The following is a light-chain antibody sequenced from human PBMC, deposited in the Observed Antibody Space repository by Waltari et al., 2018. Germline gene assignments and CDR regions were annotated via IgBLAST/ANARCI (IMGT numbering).Light chain of an antibody. CDR1: QGVGRA. CDR3: QMYVRLPVT. J-gene: IGKJ1*01. V-gene: IGKV3-20*01. CDR2: DAS. Sequence: GRATPSCRASQGVGRALAWYQQKPGQAPRLLIYDASSRTTGIPDRFRGSGSGTDFSLTISRVEPEDFAVYYCQMYVRLPVTFGQGTKVEVK.